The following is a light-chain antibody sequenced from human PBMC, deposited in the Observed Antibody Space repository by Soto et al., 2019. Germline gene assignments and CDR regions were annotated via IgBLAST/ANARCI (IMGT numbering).Light chain of an antibody. CDR2: GAS. CDR3: QQYNNWSPIT. CDR1: QSVSSN. V-gene: IGKV3-15*01. J-gene: IGKJ5*01. Sequence: EIVMPQSPATLSVSPGERATLSCRASQSVSSNLAWYQQKPGQAPRLLIYGASTRATGIPARFSGSGSGTEFSLTISSLQSEDFAVYYCQQYNNWSPITFGQGTRLEIK.